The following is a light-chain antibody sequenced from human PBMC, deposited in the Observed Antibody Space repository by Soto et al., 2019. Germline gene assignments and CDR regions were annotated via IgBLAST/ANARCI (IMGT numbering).Light chain of an antibody. CDR3: AAWDDSLSGVV. V-gene: IGLV1-44*01. Sequence: QLVLTQPPSVSGTPGLRVNISCSGGISNIGKDTVNWYQQLPGTAPKLLMHGNSQRPSGVPDRFSGSKSGTSASLAISGLRTEDEADYYCAAWDDSLSGVVFGGGTKVTVL. CDR1: ISNIGKDT. J-gene: IGLJ3*02. CDR2: GNS.